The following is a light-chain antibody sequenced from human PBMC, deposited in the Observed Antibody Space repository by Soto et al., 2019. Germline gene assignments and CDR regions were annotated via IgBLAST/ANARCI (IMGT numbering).Light chain of an antibody. V-gene: IGLV1-44*01. CDR1: SSNIGTNT. CDR2: SDN. Sequence: QSVLTQPPSASGTPGQRVTISCAGSSSNIGTNTVNWYQHLPGTAPKLLIYSDNQRPSGVPDRFSASKSGTSASLAISGLQSEDEADYYCAIWDDSLNGAVFGGGTQLTVL. CDR3: AIWDDSLNGAV. J-gene: IGLJ7*01.